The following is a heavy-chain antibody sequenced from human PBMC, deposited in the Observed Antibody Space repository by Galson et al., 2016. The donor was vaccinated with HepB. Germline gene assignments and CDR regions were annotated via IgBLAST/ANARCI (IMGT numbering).Heavy chain of an antibody. J-gene: IGHJ4*02. D-gene: IGHD2-2*01. CDR3: ARGVTSHFELDY. CDR1: GFTFSSYA. Sequence: SLRLSCAASGFTFSSYAMNWVRQAPGKGLEWVAVVSRDATTTYYAHSMKGRFTISRDNSMNTVYLQMNNLRDDDTGVYYCARGVTSHFELDYWGQGALVTVSS. CDR2: VSRDATTT. V-gene: IGHV3-30-3*01.